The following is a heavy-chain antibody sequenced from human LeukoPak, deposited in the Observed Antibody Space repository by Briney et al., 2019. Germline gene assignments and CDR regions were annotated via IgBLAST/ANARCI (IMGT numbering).Heavy chain of an antibody. J-gene: IGHJ3*02. CDR1: GFTFSNYG. D-gene: IGHD3-22*01. CDR3: ARVSYYYDSSGYYHHHDAFDI. V-gene: IGHV3-23*01. Sequence: PGGSLRLSCAASGFTFSNYGMSWVRQAPGKGLEWVSAITGNGANTFYADSVKGRFTISRDNSKNTLYLQMNSLRAEDTAVYYCARVSYYYDSSGYYHHHDAFDIWGQGTMVTVSS. CDR2: ITGNGANT.